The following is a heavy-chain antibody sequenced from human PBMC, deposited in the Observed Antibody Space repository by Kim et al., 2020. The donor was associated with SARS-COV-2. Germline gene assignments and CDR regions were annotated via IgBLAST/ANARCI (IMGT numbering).Heavy chain of an antibody. CDR2: INHSGGT. CDR1: GGTLSGYS. CDR3: ARGHLVVVSAPIDV. V-gene: IGHV4-34*01. Sequence: SETLSLTCAVYGGTLSGYSWNWIRQPPGKGLEWIGEINHSGGTNYSPSPKSRRTMSMNTTKNQFPQRLSSVTAADTAVYYYARGHLVVVSAPIDVFGQVT. J-gene: IGHJ6*02. D-gene: IGHD2-15*01.